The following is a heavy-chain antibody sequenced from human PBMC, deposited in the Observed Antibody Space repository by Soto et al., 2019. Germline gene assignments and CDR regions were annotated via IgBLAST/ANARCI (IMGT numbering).Heavy chain of an antibody. Sequence: TLSLTCSVSGAALNSGNYYWSWIRQVPGKGLEWIGHINVTGAVDYNPSLRDRITISQDTSERQFSLNLRLVTAADTAVYYCARLRIATNNYKWFDPWGQGTLVTVSS. CDR1: GAALNSGNYY. D-gene: IGHD2-21*01. CDR3: ARLRIATNNYKWFDP. V-gene: IGHV4-31*03. J-gene: IGHJ5*02. CDR2: INVTGAV.